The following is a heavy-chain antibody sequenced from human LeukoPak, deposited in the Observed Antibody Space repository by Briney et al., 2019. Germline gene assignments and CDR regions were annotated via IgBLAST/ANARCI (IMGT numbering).Heavy chain of an antibody. D-gene: IGHD3-3*01. CDR3: ARGASYDFWSGPLDY. V-gene: IGHV4-38-2*02. J-gene: IGHJ4*02. Sequence: SETLSLTCTVSGYSISSGYYWGWIRQPPGKGLEWIGSINHSGNTYYNPSLKSRVAISVDTSKNQFSLKLSSVTAADTAVYYCARGASYDFWSGPLDYWGQGTLVTVSS. CDR1: GYSISSGYY. CDR2: INHSGNT.